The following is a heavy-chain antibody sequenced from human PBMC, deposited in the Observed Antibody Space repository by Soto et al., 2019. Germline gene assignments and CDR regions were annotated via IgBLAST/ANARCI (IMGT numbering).Heavy chain of an antibody. CDR1: GGSISSGDYY. CDR2: IYYSGST. Sequence: SETLSLTCTVSGGSISSGDYYWSWIRQPPGKGLEWIGYIYYSGSTYSNPSLKSRVTIAVDTSKNQFSLKLSSVTAADTAVYYCARVNYDFWSGYHNWFDPWGQGTLVTVSS. CDR3: ARVNYDFWSGYHNWFDP. D-gene: IGHD3-3*01. J-gene: IGHJ5*02. V-gene: IGHV4-30-4*01.